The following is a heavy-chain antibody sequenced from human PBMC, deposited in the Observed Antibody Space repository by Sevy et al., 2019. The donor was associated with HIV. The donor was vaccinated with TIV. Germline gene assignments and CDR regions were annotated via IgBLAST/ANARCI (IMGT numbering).Heavy chain of an antibody. D-gene: IGHD1-7*01. CDR1: GFTFSSYA. CDR3: ARDPRLELRLYYYYYGMDV. Sequence: GGSLRLSCAASGFTFSSYAMHWVRQAPGKGLEWVAVISYDGSNKYYADSVKGRFTISRDNSKNKLYLQMNRLRAEDTAVYYCARDPRLELRLYYYYYGMDVWGQGTTVTVSS. V-gene: IGHV3-30-3*01. J-gene: IGHJ6*02. CDR2: ISYDGSNK.